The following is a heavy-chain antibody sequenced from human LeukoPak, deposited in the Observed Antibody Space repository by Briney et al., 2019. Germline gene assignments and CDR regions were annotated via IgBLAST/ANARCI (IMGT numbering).Heavy chain of an antibody. Sequence: ASVKVSCKASGYTSTSYDINWVRQATGQGLEWMGWMNPNSGNTGYAQKFQGRVTMTRNTSISTAYMELSSLRSEDTAVYYCARSVAGYDQEFDYWGQGTLVTVSS. CDR3: ARSVAGYDQEFDY. J-gene: IGHJ4*02. D-gene: IGHD5-12*01. CDR2: MNPNSGNT. CDR1: GYTSTSYD. V-gene: IGHV1-8*01.